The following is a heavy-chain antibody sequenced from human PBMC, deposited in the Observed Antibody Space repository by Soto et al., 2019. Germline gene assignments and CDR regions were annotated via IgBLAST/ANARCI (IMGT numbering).Heavy chain of an antibody. D-gene: IGHD1-1*01. CDR1: GFTFSTYR. V-gene: IGHV3-48*04. J-gene: IGHJ4*02. CDR2: ISSSSSSI. Sequence: YLRLSFAASGFTFSTYRMNWVREAPWKGLEWVSYISSSSSSIYYSDSVKGRFTISRDNAKNSLFLQMNSLSADDTAVYYCKRLKEAVTTFVYWGQGIPVAAS. CDR3: KRLKEAVTTFVY.